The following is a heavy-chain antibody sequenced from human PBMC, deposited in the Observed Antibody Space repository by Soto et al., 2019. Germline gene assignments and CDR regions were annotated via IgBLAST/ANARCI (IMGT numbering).Heavy chain of an antibody. Sequence: PGGSLRLSCAASGFTFDDYTMHWVRQAPGKGLEWVSLISWDGGSTYYADSVKGRFTISRDNSKNSLYLQMNSLRTEDTALYYCAKDQRWFGEWTYYFDYWGQGTLVTVSS. CDR2: ISWDGGST. CDR1: GFTFDDYT. V-gene: IGHV3-43*01. D-gene: IGHD3-10*01. J-gene: IGHJ4*02. CDR3: AKDQRWFGEWTYYFDY.